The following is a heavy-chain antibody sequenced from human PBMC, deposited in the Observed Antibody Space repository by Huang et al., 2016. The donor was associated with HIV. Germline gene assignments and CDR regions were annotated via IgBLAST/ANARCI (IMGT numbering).Heavy chain of an antibody. D-gene: IGHD6-13*01. CDR1: GGSFSGYY. CDR3: ARADIPDAPSWQQLYAFDI. Sequence: QVQLQQWGAGLLKPSETLSLTCAVYGGSFSGYYWSWNRQPPGKGLAWIGEIKHRGSTNDNPSLKSRVTRAGDTSKNQFSLKLSSVTAADTAVYYCARADIPDAPSWQQLYAFDIWGQGTMVTVSS. CDR2: IKHRGST. V-gene: IGHV4-34*01. J-gene: IGHJ3*02.